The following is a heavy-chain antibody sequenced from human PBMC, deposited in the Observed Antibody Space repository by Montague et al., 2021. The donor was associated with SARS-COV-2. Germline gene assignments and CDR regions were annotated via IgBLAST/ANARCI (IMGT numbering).Heavy chain of an antibody. CDR1: GGSISSSTYY. V-gene: IGHV4-39*01. CDR3: ARGQEGVNMVLVVLGFYYYMDV. D-gene: IGHD3-22*01. Sequence: SETLSLTCTVSGGSISSSTYYWGWIRQPPGKGLEWIGNIYYSGAISYTPSLSSRVTISVDTSKNQFSLKLRSVTAADTAVYYCARGQEGVNMVLVVLGFYYYMDVWGKGTTVTVSS. CDR2: IYYSGAI. J-gene: IGHJ6*03.